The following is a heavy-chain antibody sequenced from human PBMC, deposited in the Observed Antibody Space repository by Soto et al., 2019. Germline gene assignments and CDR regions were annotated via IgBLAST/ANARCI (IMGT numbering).Heavy chain of an antibody. J-gene: IGHJ4*02. CDR2: INPDGSSI. CDR3: ARDRAGNFGY. D-gene: IGHD6-13*01. V-gene: IGHV3-74*03. Sequence: PGGSLRLSCAASGFTFSNYWMQWVRQAPGKGLVWVSRINPDGSSIKYADSVKGRFTISRDNAKNTLYLQMNSLRAEDTAVYSCARDRAGNFGYWGQGTLGTVSS. CDR1: GFTFSNYW.